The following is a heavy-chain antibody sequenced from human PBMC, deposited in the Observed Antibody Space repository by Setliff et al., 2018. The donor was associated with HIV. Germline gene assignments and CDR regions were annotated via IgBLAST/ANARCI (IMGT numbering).Heavy chain of an antibody. CDR3: ARDFSGQQLVGGWFDP. CDR1: GGTFSTYA. CDR2: IVPVFGIG. V-gene: IGHV1-69*13. Sequence: SVKVSCKASGGTFSTYAISWVRQAPGQGLEWMGGIVPVFGIGRSPQKFQGRVTITADESTSTAYMELSSLRSDDTAVYYCARDFSGQQLVGGWFDPWGQGTLVTVSS. D-gene: IGHD6-13*01. J-gene: IGHJ5*02.